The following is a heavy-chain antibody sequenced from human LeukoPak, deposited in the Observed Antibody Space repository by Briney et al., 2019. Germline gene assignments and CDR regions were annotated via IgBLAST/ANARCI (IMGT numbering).Heavy chain of an antibody. CDR1: GGAFSSYA. CDR3: AGRSPLLWFGELSNPPYYYGMDV. CDR2: IIPIFGTA. V-gene: IGHV1-69*13. J-gene: IGHJ6*02. Sequence: ASVKVSCKASGGAFSSYAISWVRQAPGQGLEWMGGIIPIFGTANYAQKFQGRVTITADESTSTAYMELSSLRSEDTAVYYCAGRSPLLWFGELSNPPYYYGMDVWGQGTTVTVSS. D-gene: IGHD3-10*01.